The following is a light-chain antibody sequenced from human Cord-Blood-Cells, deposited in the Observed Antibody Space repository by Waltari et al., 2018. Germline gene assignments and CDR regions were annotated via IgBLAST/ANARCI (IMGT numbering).Light chain of an antibody. CDR2: DAS. CDR3: QQYNSYST. Sequence: DIQMTQSPSTLSASVGDRVTITCRASQSISSRLAWYQQKPGKATKPLIYDASSLESGVPSRFSGSGSGTEFTLTISSLQPDDFATYYCQQYNSYSTFGQGTKVEIK. J-gene: IGKJ1*01. CDR1: QSISSR. V-gene: IGKV1-5*01.